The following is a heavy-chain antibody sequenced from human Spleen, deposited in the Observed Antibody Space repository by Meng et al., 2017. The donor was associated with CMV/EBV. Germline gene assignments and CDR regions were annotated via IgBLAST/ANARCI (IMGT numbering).Heavy chain of an antibody. CDR1: GFTFSRYN. CDR3: ARDYCSSTSCHGFDY. V-gene: IGHV3-48*03. Sequence: GESLKISCVGSGFTFSRYNMNWVRQAPGKGLEWVSYISSSGSTIYYADSVKGRFTISRDNAKNSLYLQMNSLRAEDTAVYYCARDYCSSTSCHGFDYWGQGTLVTVSS. CDR2: ISSSGSTI. D-gene: IGHD2-2*01. J-gene: IGHJ4*02.